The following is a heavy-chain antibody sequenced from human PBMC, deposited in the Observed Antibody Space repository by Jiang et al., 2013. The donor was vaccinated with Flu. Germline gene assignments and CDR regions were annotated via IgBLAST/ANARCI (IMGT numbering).Heavy chain of an antibody. Sequence: QLVESGAEVKKPGASVKVSCKASGYTFTGYYMHWVRQAPGQGLEWMGWINPNSGGTNYAQKFQGWVTMTRDTSISTAYMELSRLRSDDTAVYYCARGKVGDGYNSVFDYWGQGTLVTVSS. V-gene: IGHV1-2*04. CDR1: GYTFTGYY. CDR2: INPNSGGT. J-gene: IGHJ4*02. CDR3: ARGKVGDGYNSVFDY. D-gene: IGHD5-24*01.